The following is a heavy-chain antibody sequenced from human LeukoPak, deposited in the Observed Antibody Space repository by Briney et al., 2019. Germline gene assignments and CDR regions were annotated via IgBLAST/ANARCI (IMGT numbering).Heavy chain of an antibody. D-gene: IGHD2-2*03. CDR1: GFTFSSYA. J-gene: IGHJ4*02. CDR3: AKDSHWILFDD. CDR2: ISYDGSSK. V-gene: IGHV3-30*04. Sequence: GGSLRLSCAASGFTFSSYAMHWVRQAPGKGLEWVAVISYDGSSKYYADSVKGRFTISRDNSKNTLYLQMNSLRDEDTAVYYCAKDSHWILFDDWGQGTLVTVSS.